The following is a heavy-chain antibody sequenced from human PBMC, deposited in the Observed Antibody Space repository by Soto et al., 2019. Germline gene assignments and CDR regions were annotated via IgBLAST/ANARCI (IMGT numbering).Heavy chain of an antibody. CDR3: AMECYDSSGSIDY. V-gene: IGHV1-8*01. CDR2: MNPNSGNT. CDR1: GYTFTSYD. D-gene: IGHD3-22*01. Sequence: QVQLVQSGAEVKKPGASVKVSCKASGYTFTSYDINWVRQATGQGLEWMGWMNPNSGNTGYAQKCQVCVAMTRTTSISTAYMELISLRSDDTAVDSCAMECYDSSGSIDYWCQGPLVTVSS. J-gene: IGHJ4*02.